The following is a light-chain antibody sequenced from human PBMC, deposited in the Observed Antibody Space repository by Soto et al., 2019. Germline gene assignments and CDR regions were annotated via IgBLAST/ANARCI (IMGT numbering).Light chain of an antibody. V-gene: IGLV1-44*01. CDR1: RSNIGNNA. CDR2: NNN. J-gene: IGLJ3*02. Sequence: QSVLTQTPSASGTPGQTVTISCSGSRSNIGNNAVSWYQQFPGTAPKLLIYNNNQRPSGVPDRFSGSKSGTSASLAISGLHPEHEPDYPCPPWAHSLNPRGVFGGGTKLTVL. CDR3: PPWAHSLNPRGV.